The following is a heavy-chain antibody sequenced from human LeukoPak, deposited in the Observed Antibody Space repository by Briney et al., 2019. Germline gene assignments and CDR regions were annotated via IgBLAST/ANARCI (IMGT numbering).Heavy chain of an antibody. CDR1: GYTFTSYG. J-gene: IGHJ5*02. V-gene: IGHV1-18*04. Sequence: ASVKVSCKASGYTFTSYGISWVRQAPGQGLEWMGWISAYNGNTNYAQKLQGRVTMTTDTSTSTAYMQLRSLRSDDPAVYYCASAHFHYGGFDPWGQGTLVTVSS. CDR3: ASAHFHYGGFDP. CDR2: ISAYNGNT. D-gene: IGHD4-17*01.